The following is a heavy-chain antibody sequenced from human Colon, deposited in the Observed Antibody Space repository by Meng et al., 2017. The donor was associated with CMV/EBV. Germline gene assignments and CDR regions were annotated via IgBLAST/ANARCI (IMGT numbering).Heavy chain of an antibody. CDR1: GYNFSNYA. V-gene: IGHV3-23*01. D-gene: IGHD4-17*01. Sequence: GYNFSNYAMTWVRQAPGKGLGWVSAIGGRGGSTFYTDSVKGRCTVSRDNFNNMVYLQMNSLRAEDTAIYYCAKVFMTTATLRRGYLDYWGQGTLVTVPQ. J-gene: IGHJ4*02. CDR3: AKVFMTTATLRRGYLDY. CDR2: IGGRGGST.